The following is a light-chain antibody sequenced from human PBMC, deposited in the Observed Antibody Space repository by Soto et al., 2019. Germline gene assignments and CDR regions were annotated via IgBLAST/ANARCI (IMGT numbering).Light chain of an antibody. CDR1: QCVSSSF. CDR2: AAS. CDR3: QQYGSSPFT. J-gene: IGKJ3*01. V-gene: IGKV3-20*01. Sequence: EIVLTQSPGTLSLSPGERATLSCRASQCVSSSFLAWYQQKPGQAPRLLIYAASSRATGIPDRFSGSGSGTDFTLTISRLEPEDFAVYYCQQYGSSPFTFGPGTKVDIK.